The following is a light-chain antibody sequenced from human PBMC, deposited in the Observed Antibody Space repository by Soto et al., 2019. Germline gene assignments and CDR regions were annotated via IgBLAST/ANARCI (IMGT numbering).Light chain of an antibody. CDR3: QQSYITPT. Sequence: DTQMTQSPSSLSASVGDRVTMTCRASQSIGNYLNWYQQIPGRAPKLLIYAASSLQSGVPSRFSGSGSGTDFTLTITSVQPEDLATYYCQQSYITPTFGQGTRLEIK. J-gene: IGKJ5*01. CDR1: QSIGNY. V-gene: IGKV1-39*01. CDR2: AAS.